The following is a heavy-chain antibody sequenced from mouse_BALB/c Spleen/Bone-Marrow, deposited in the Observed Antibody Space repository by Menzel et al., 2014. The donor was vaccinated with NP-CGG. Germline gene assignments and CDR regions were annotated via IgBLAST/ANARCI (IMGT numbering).Heavy chain of an antibody. CDR2: IRNKAYDYTT. V-gene: IGHV7-3*02. CDR3: ARFPMDY. CDR1: GFTFTDSY. J-gene: IGHJ4*01. Sequence: EVKLQESGGGLVQPGGSLRLSCTTSGFTFTDSYMSWVRQPPGKALEWLGFIRNKAYDYTTEYSASVKGRFTISRDSSQSILYLQMNTLRPEDSATYYCARFPMDYWGQGTSVTVSS.